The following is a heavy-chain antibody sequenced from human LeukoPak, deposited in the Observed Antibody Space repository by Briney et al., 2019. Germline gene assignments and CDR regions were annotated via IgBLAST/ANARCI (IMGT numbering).Heavy chain of an antibody. V-gene: IGHV3-7*01. J-gene: IGHJ4*02. CDR3: ARDGGLNMNFDY. CDR2: TKPDGSAE. D-gene: IGHD2-15*01. Sequence: GGSLRLSCAASGFTFRNYWMGWVRQAPGKGLEWVANTKPDGSAEYYADSVRGRFTTSRDNANNFLYLQMSSLRAEDTAVYYCARDGGLNMNFDYWGQGTLVTVSS. CDR1: GFTFRNYW.